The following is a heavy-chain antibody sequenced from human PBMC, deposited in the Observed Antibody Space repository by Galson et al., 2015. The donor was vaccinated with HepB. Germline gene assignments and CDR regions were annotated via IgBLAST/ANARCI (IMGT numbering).Heavy chain of an antibody. CDR1: GLTFSTSL. Sequence: SLRLSCAASGLTFSTSLMTWVRQAPGKRLEWVATIKQDGSEVYYVDSVKGRFTISKDNAKNSLYLQMNSLRAEDTAMYYCVKGGYSTSWYWFYWGQGTLVTVSS. CDR3: VKGGYSTSWYWFY. CDR2: IKQDGSEV. V-gene: IGHV3-7*03. D-gene: IGHD6-13*01. J-gene: IGHJ4*02.